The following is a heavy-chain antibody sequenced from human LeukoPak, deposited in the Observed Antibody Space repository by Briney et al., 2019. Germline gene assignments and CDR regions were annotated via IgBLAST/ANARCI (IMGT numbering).Heavy chain of an antibody. J-gene: IGHJ4*02. CDR3: ASRRYCSSTSCSLYFDY. Sequence: SGTLSLTCGVSGGSISSINWWSWVRQRPGNGLEWIGEIYHSGSTIYKPSLRSGVNISVDKSKNQFSLKLSSVTAADTAVYYCASRRYCSSTSCSLYFDYWGQGTLVTVSS. D-gene: IGHD2-2*01. CDR2: IYHSGST. V-gene: IGHV4-4*02. CDR1: GGSISSINW.